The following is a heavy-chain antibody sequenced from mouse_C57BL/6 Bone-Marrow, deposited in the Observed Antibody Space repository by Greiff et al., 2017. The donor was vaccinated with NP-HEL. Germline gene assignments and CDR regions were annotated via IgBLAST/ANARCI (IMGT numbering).Heavy chain of an antibody. D-gene: IGHD2-5*01. Sequence: EVQGVESGGGLVKPGGSLKLSCAASGFTFSSYAMSWVRQTPEKRLEWVATISDGGSYTYYPDNVKGRFTISRDNAKNNLYLQMSHLKSEDTAMYYCARPYSNYSYYFDYWGQGTTLTVSS. J-gene: IGHJ2*01. CDR3: ARPYSNYSYYFDY. V-gene: IGHV5-4*01. CDR2: ISDGGSYT. CDR1: GFTFSSYA.